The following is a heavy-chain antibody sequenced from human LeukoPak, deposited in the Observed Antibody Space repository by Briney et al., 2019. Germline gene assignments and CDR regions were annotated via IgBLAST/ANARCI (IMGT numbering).Heavy chain of an antibody. J-gene: IGHJ4*02. CDR3: ARDHCSSTSCYPDY. CDR2: IWYDGSNK. CDR1: GFTFSSYA. Sequence: PGGSLRLSCAASGFTFSSYAMSWVRQAPGKGLEWVAVIWYDGSNKYYADSVKGRFTVSRDNSKNTLYLQMNSLRAEDTAVYYCARDHCSSTSCYPDYWGQGTLVTVSS. V-gene: IGHV3-33*08. D-gene: IGHD2-2*01.